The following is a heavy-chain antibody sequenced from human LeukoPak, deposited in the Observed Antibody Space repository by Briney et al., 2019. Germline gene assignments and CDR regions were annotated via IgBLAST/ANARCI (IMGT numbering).Heavy chain of an antibody. Sequence: GGSLRLSCAASGFTFSNAWMSWVRQAPGKGLEWVGRIKSKTDGGTTDYAAPVKGRFTISRDDSKNTLYLQMNSLKTEDTAVYYCTTVPHGVVPAAISYYYYYMDVWGKGTTVTVSS. CDR2: IKSKTDGGTT. CDR3: TTVPHGVVPAAISYYYYYMDV. J-gene: IGHJ6*03. CDR1: GFTFSNAW. D-gene: IGHD2-2*01. V-gene: IGHV3-15*01.